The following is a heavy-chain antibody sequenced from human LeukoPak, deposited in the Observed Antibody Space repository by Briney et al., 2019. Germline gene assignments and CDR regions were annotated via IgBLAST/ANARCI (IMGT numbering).Heavy chain of an antibody. CDR1: GGSISTYY. Sequence: PSETLSLTCTVSGGSISTYYWSWIRQPPGKGLEWVGNIDYSGSTNYNPSLKGRVTISIDTSRKQFSLKLGSVTAADTAVYYCARDRWGGDRKPYGMDVWGQGTTVIVSS. CDR3: ARDRWGGDRKPYGMDV. D-gene: IGHD4-17*01. CDR2: IDYSGST. V-gene: IGHV4-59*01. J-gene: IGHJ6*02.